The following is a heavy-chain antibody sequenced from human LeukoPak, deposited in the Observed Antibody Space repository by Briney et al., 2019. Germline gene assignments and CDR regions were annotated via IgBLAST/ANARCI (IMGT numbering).Heavy chain of an antibody. Sequence: GGSLRLSCAASGFTFDDYAMHWVRQAPGQGLEWVSLISGDGGSTYYADSVKGRFTISRDNSKNSLYLQMNSLRTEDTALYYCAKEHTTTESYYYYGMDVWGQGTTVTVSS. CDR1: GFTFDDYA. V-gene: IGHV3-43*02. CDR3: AKEHTTTESYYYYGMDV. CDR2: ISGDGGST. J-gene: IGHJ6*02. D-gene: IGHD4-17*01.